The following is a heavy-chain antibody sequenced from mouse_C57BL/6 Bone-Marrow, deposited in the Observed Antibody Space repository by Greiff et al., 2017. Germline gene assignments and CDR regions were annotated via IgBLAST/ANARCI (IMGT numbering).Heavy chain of an antibody. D-gene: IGHD2-5*01. CDR1: GFTFSDYG. Sequence: EVNVVESGGGLVKPGGSLKLSCAASGFTFSDYGMHWVRQAPEKGLEWVAYISSGSSTIYYADTVKGRFTISRDNAKNTLFLQMTSLRSEATAMYYGARNLYYSNPYDYAMDYWGQGTSVTVSS. CDR3: ARNLYYSNPYDYAMDY. V-gene: IGHV5-17*01. CDR2: ISSGSSTI. J-gene: IGHJ4*01.